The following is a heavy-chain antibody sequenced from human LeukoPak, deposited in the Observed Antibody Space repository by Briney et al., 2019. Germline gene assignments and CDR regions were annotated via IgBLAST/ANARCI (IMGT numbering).Heavy chain of an antibody. V-gene: IGHV3-30*18. Sequence: PGGSLRLSCAASGFTFSSYSMMWVRQAPGKGLEWVAVISYDGSNKYYADSVKGRFTISRDNSKNTLYLQVNSLRAEDTAVYYCAKDADFGVKDYWGQGTLVTVSS. CDR3: AKDADFGVKDY. D-gene: IGHD3-10*01. CDR1: GFTFSSYS. CDR2: ISYDGSNK. J-gene: IGHJ4*02.